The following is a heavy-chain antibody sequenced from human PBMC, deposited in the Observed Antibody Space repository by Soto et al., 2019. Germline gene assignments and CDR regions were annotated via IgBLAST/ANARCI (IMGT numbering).Heavy chain of an antibody. CDR3: ARGEDWFDP. J-gene: IGHJ5*02. CDR2: ISYAGSNK. V-gene: IGHV3-30-3*01. CDR1: GFTFSSYA. Sequence: PGGSLRLSCAASGFTFSSYAMHWVRQAPGKGLEWVAVISYAGSNKYYADSVKGRFTISRDNSKNTLYLQMNSLRAEDTAVYYCARGEDWFDPWGQGTLVTVS.